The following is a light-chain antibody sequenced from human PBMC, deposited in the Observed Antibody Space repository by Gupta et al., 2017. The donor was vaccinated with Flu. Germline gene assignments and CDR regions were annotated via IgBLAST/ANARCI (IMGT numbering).Light chain of an antibody. V-gene: IGKV3-11*01. Sequence: GERATRSCSASQGDADFLAWYQQKPGQAPRLIIYDAFNRATGVPGRFSGSGSETDFTLTISSLDPEDFAVYYGLQRVSWPYTFGQGTKLEI. J-gene: IGKJ2*01. CDR3: LQRVSWPYT. CDR2: DAF. CDR1: QGDADF.